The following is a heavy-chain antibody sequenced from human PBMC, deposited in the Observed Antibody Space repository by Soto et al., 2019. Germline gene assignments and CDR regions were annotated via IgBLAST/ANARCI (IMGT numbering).Heavy chain of an antibody. CDR2: ISWNSDKR. D-gene: IGHD1-1*01. CDR3: ANGVRRTWNEMDV. J-gene: IGHJ6*01. CDR1: GFSLDDYS. V-gene: IGHV3-9*01. Sequence: EVQLVESGGDLVQPGASLRLSCAGFGFSLDDYSMHWVRQAPGKGLEWVSGISWNSDKRGFAASVRGRFTVSKDSAKNPLSLQMSSLKIADTALYDCANGVRRTWNEMDVRGQGTAVIVSS.